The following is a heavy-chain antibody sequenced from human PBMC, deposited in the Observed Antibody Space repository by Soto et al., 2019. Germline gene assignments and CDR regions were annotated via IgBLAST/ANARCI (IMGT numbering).Heavy chain of an antibody. CDR2: ISYDGSNK. Sequence: GGSLRLSCAASGFTFSSYPMHWVRQAPGKGLEWMTVISYDGSNKYYADSVKGRFTISRDNSRNTLNLQIDSLRTEDTAVYYCASPRPEYSGSLGRLDYWGQGTLVTAPQ. CDR3: ASPRPEYSGSLGRLDY. D-gene: IGHD1-26*01. J-gene: IGHJ4*02. CDR1: GFTFSSYP. V-gene: IGHV3-30-3*01.